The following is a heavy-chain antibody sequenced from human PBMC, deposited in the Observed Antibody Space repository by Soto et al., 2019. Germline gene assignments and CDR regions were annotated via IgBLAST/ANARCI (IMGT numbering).Heavy chain of an antibody. CDR2: IYHSGST. D-gene: IGHD2-21*02. CDR1: GGSISRGGYS. V-gene: IGHV4-30-2*01. Sequence: QLQLQESGSGLVKPSQTLSLTCGVSGGSISRGGYSWSWIRQPPGKGLEWIGYIYHSGSTYYNPSLKSRVTISVDRSKNQFSLNLSSVTAADTAVYYCARGDCGGDCSPPNWFDPWGQGTLVTVSS. J-gene: IGHJ5*02. CDR3: ARGDCGGDCSPPNWFDP.